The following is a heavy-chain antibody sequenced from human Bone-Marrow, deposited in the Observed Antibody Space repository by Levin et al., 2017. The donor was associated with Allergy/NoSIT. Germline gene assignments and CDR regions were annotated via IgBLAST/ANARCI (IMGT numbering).Heavy chain of an antibody. CDR1: GFTFSSYA. D-gene: IGHD4-17*01. V-gene: IGHV3-23*01. CDR2: ISGSGGST. Sequence: SCAASGFTFSSYAMSWVRQAPGKGLEWVSAISGSGGSTYYADSVKGRFTISRDNSKNTLYLQMNSLRAEDTAVYYCAKGPHDYGDYTVPHQFDYWGQGTLVTVSS. J-gene: IGHJ4*02. CDR3: AKGPHDYGDYTVPHQFDY.